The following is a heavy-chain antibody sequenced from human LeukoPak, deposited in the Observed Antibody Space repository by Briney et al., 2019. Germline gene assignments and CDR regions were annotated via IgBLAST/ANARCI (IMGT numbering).Heavy chain of an antibody. CDR2: VFYSGST. D-gene: IGHD3-10*01. V-gene: IGHV4-39*07. Sequence: SETLSLTCTVSGGSISSSSYYWGWIRQPPGKGLEWIGSVFYSGSTYYNPSLRSRVTISVDTSKNQFSLRLSSVTAADTAVYYCARAARDRGILRVLDYWGQGTLVTVSS. J-gene: IGHJ4*02. CDR1: GGSISSSSYY. CDR3: ARAARDRGILRVLDY.